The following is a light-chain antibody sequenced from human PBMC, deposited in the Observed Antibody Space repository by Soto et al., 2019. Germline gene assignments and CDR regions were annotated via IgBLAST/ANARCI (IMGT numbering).Light chain of an antibody. CDR1: SGHSSYI. V-gene: IGLV4-60*03. J-gene: IGLJ2*01. CDR3: ETWDSNTRV. Sequence: QLVLTQSSSASASLGSSVKLTCTLSSGHSSYIIAWHQQQPGKAPRYLMKLEGSGSYNKGSGVPDRFSGSSSGADRYLTISNLQSEDEADYYCETWDSNTRVFGGGTKLTDL. CDR2: LEGSGSY.